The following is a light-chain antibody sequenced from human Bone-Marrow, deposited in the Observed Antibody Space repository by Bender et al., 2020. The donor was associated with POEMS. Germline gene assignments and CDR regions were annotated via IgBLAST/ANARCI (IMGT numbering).Light chain of an antibody. J-gene: IGLJ2*01. V-gene: IGLV2-14*03. CDR3: SSYTATNTQV. Sequence: QSALTQPPSVSGSPGQSITISCTGTSRDVGHYNYVSWYQHHPGRAPKLIIYNVNERPSGVTDRFSGSKSGNMASLTISGLQAEDEAHYYCSSYTATNTQVFGGGTKVTVL. CDR1: SRDVGHYNY. CDR2: NVN.